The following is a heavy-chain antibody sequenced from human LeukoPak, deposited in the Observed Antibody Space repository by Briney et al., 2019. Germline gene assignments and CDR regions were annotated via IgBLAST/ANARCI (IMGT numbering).Heavy chain of an antibody. Sequence: SETLSLTCAVYGGSFSGYYWSWIRQPPGKGLEWIGEINHSGSTNYNPSLKSRVTISVDTSKNQFSLELSSVTAADTAVYYCARITIFANYWGQGTLVTVSS. J-gene: IGHJ4*02. CDR2: INHSGST. V-gene: IGHV4-34*01. D-gene: IGHD3-3*01. CDR1: GGSFSGYY. CDR3: ARITIFANY.